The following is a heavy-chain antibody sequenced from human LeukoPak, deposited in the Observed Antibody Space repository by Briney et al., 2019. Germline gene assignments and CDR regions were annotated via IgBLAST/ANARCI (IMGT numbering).Heavy chain of an antibody. V-gene: IGHV1-2*06. CDR2: SNPNSGGT. J-gene: IGHJ5*02. D-gene: IGHD2-15*01. CDR1: GYTFTGYY. CDR3: ARSLIGKVVVAANHWFDP. Sequence: ASVKVSCKASGYTFTGYYMHWVRQAPGQGLEWMGRSNPNSGGTNYAQKFQGRVTMTRDTSISTAYMELSRLRSDDTAVYYCARSLIGKVVVAANHWFDPWGQGTLVTVSS.